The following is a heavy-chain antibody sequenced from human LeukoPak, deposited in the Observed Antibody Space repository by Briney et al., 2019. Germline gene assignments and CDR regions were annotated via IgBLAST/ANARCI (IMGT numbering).Heavy chain of an antibody. V-gene: IGHV1-69*13. CDR1: GGTFSSYA. D-gene: IGHD3-22*01. J-gene: IGHJ4*02. CDR3: ARGPITTRSHFDY. CDR2: IIPIFATA. Sequence: VASVTVSCKASGGTFSSYAISWVRQAPGQGLEWMGGIIPIFATANYTQKFQGRVTITADESTSTAYMELSSLRSEDTAVYYCARGPITTRSHFDYWGQGTLVTVSS.